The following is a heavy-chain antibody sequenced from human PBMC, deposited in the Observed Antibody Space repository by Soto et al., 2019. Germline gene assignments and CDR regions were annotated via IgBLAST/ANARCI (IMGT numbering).Heavy chain of an antibody. CDR1: GGTFSSYA. D-gene: IGHD6-6*01. Sequence: QVQLVQSGAEVKKPGSSVKVSCKASGGTFSSYAISWVRQAPGQGLEWMGGIIPIFGTANYAQKFQGRVTITADESTSTADLELSSLRSEHTAVYYCARGRRIAARWWGSFDYWGQGTLVTVSS. V-gene: IGHV1-69*01. CDR2: IIPIFGTA. J-gene: IGHJ4*02. CDR3: ARGRRIAARWWGSFDY.